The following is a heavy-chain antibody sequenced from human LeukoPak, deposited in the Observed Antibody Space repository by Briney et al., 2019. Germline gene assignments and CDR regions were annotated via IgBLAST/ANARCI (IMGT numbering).Heavy chain of an antibody. CDR2: IYTSGST. V-gene: IGHV4-61*02. J-gene: IGHJ4*02. CDR3: ARGGYSYGHVFDY. CDR1: GGSISSGSYY. D-gene: IGHD5-18*01. Sequence: SETLSLTCTVSGGSISSGSYYWSWIRQPAGKGLEWIGRIYTSGSTNYNPSLKSRVTISVDASKNQFSLKLTSVTAADTAMYYCARGGYSYGHVFDYWGQGTLVTVSS.